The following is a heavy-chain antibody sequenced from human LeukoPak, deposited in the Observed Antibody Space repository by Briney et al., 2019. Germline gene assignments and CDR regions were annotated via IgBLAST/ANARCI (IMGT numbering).Heavy chain of an antibody. CDR3: TTYGSGRKFDY. V-gene: IGHV3-15*04. CDR1: GFTFSNAW. J-gene: IGHJ4*02. CDR2: IESKTDGGTT. D-gene: IGHD3-10*01. Sequence: GGSLRLSCAASGFTFSNAWMSWVRQAPGKGLEWVGRIESKTDGGTTDYAAPVKGRFAISRDDSTNTLYLQMNSLKSEDTAVYYCTTYGSGRKFDYWGQGILVTVSS.